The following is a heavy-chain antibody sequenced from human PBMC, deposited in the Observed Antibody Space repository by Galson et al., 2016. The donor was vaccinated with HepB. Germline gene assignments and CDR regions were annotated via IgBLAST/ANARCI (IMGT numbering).Heavy chain of an antibody. CDR1: GFTFSSYA. Sequence: SLRLSCAASGFTFSSYAMSWFRQAPGKGLEWVSVISAASNTYYTDSVKGRFTISRDNAKNSLFLQLNSLRPEDTAVYFCVRNSAAVGHWGQGTLVTVSS. CDR2: ISAASNT. V-gene: IGHV3-23*01. J-gene: IGHJ4*02. D-gene: IGHD4-23*01. CDR3: VRNSAAVGH.